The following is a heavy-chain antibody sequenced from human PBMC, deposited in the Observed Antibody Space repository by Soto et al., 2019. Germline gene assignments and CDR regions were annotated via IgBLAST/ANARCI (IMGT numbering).Heavy chain of an antibody. Sequence: SETLSLTCAVSGGSINNYYWSWIRQPPGRGLEWIGYISYRGDTKYNPSLKSQVTISVDTSNNQFSLKLSSVTAADTAVYYCARGHRYCSGDNCYLFDYWGQGILVTVSS. J-gene: IGHJ4*02. CDR1: GGSINNYY. CDR2: ISYRGDT. V-gene: IGHV4-59*01. D-gene: IGHD2-15*01. CDR3: ARGHRYCSGDNCYLFDY.